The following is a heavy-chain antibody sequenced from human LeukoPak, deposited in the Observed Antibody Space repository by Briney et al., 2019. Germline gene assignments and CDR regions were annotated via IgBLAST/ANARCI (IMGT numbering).Heavy chain of an antibody. CDR1: GGSISSGDYY. CDR3: ARDREVGATVGAFDI. V-gene: IGHV4-61*08. Sequence: SETLSLTCTVSGGSISSGDYYWSWIRQPPGKGLEWIGYIYYSGSTNYNPSLKSRVTISVDTSKNQFSLKLSSVTAADTAVYYCARDREVGATVGAFDIWGQGTMVTVSS. D-gene: IGHD1-26*01. CDR2: IYYSGST. J-gene: IGHJ3*02.